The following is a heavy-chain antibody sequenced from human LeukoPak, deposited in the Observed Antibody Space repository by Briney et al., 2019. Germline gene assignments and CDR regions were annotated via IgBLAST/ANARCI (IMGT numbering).Heavy chain of an antibody. V-gene: IGHV3-23*01. D-gene: IGHD1-26*01. CDR1: GFTFDDYA. CDR2: ISGSGGST. Sequence: GRSLRLSCAASGFTFDDYAMHWVRQAPGKGLEWVSAISGSGGSTYYADSVKGRFTISRDNSKNTLYLQMNSLRAVDTAVYYCAKPGWEYYFDYWGQGTLVTVSS. J-gene: IGHJ4*02. CDR3: AKPGWEYYFDY.